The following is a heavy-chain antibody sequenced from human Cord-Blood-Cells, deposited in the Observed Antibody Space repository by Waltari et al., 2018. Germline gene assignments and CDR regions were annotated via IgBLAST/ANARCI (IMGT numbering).Heavy chain of an antibody. Sequence: QLQLQESGPGLVKPSETLSLTCTVSGGSISSSSYYWGWIRQPPGKGLEWIGSIYYSGSTYYNPSLKSRVTISVDTSKNQFSLKLSSVTAADTAVYYCARQARYWYFELWGRGTLVTVSS. CDR2: IYYSGST. V-gene: IGHV4-39*01. CDR1: GGSISSSSYY. CDR3: ARQARYWYFEL. J-gene: IGHJ2*01.